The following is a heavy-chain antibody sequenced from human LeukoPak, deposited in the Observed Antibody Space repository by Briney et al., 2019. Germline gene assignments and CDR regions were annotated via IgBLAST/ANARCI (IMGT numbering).Heavy chain of an antibody. D-gene: IGHD3-10*02. J-gene: IGHJ4*02. CDR3: AAYVNLDY. CDR2: ISGDGDST. CDR1: GFRFDDSA. Sequence: GGSLRLSCAASGFRFDDSAMHWVRQPPGKGLEWVSLISGDGDSTFYADSVRGRFTISRGNSKNSLYLQMNSLRPEDTALYYCAAYVNLDYWGQGTLVTASS. V-gene: IGHV3-43*02.